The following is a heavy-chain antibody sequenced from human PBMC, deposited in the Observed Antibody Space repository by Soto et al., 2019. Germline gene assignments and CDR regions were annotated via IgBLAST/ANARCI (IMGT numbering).Heavy chain of an antibody. D-gene: IGHD6-13*01. J-gene: IGHJ4*02. CDR1: GFTFSSYW. CDR2: IKQDGSKK. CDR3: AREGILAAVDD. V-gene: IGHV3-7*01. Sequence: EVQLVESGGGLVQPGGSLRLSCAASGFTFSSYWMSWVRQAPGKGLEWVANIKQDGSKKNYVDSVKGRFTISRDNAKSSLSLQMNSLSAEDTALYYCAREGILAAVDDWGQGTLVTVSS.